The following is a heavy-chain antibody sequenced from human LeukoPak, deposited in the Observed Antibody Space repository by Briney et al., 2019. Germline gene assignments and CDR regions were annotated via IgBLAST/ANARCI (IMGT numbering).Heavy chain of an antibody. V-gene: IGHV3-23*01. Sequence: GGSLRLSCAASGFTFSSYAMNWVRQAPGKGLEWVSGIRGSGSNTYYADSVMGRFTISRDNSKNTLYLQMNSLRAEDTAVYYCAKDVLSGTYYFDQWGQGTLVTVSS. D-gene: IGHD1-26*01. CDR2: IRGSGSNT. J-gene: IGHJ4*02. CDR3: AKDVLSGTYYFDQ. CDR1: GFTFSSYA.